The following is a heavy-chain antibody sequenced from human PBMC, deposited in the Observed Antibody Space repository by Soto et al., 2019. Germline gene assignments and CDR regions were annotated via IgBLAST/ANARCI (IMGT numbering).Heavy chain of an antibody. J-gene: IGHJ5*02. D-gene: IGHD6-13*01. CDR3: ARSSVHIAAAGRLDL. Sequence: GGSLRLSCTASGFAFRSHAMQWVRQAPGEGLEWVAVISSDGATKYVADSLKGRFTISRDNFESTMSLQMNNLRPEDTALYYCARSSVHIAAAGRLDLWGPGTLVTVSS. CDR2: ISSDGATK. CDR1: GFAFRSHA. V-gene: IGHV3-30*14.